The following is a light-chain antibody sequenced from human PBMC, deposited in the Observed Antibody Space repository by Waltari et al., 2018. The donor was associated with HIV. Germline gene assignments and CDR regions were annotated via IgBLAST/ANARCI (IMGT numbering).Light chain of an antibody. CDR2: AAS. V-gene: IGKV1-39*01. Sequence: DIQMTQSPSSLSASVGDRVTIACRASQTISSYLNWYQQKPGKAPELLMYAASSLQSGVPSRFSGSGSGTDFTLTISSLQPEDFATYYCQQSYSTPRTFGQGTKVATK. CDR1: QTISSY. CDR3: QQSYSTPRT. J-gene: IGKJ1*01.